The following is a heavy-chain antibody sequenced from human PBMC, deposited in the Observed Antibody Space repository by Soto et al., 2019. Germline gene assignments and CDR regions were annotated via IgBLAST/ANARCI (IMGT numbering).Heavy chain of an antibody. J-gene: IGHJ4*02. CDR1: GGSVSSGSYY. CDR3: ARDRSHYYDSSGYYYGLVY. CDR2: IYYSGST. D-gene: IGHD3-22*01. Sequence: SETLSLTCTVSGGSVSSGSYYWSWIRQPPGKGLEWIGYIYYSGSTNYNPSRKSRVTISVDTSKNQFSLKLSSVTAADTAVYYCARDRSHYYDSSGYYYGLVYWCQGTLVTVSS. V-gene: IGHV4-61*01.